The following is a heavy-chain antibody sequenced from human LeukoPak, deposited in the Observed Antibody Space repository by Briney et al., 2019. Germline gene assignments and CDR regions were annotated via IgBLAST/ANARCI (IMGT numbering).Heavy chain of an antibody. J-gene: IGHJ4*02. CDR2: IIPIFGTA. V-gene: IGHV1-69*05. CDR1: GGTFSSYA. D-gene: IGHD1-26*01. CDR3: ARGNSGSYWMSLNY. Sequence: SVKLSCKASGGTFSSYAISWVRQAPGQGLEWMGGIIPIFGTANYAQKFQGRVTMTTDTSTSTAYMELRSLRSDDTAVYYCARGNSGSYWMSLNYWGQGTLVTVSS.